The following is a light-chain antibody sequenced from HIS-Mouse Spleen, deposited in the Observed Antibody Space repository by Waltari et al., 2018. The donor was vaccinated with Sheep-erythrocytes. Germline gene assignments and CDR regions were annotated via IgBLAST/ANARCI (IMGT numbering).Light chain of an antibody. Sequence: QSALTQPRSVSGSPGQSVTIPCPGPSSDVGGYNYVSWYQQHPGKAPNLMIYDVSKRPYGVPDRLSGSKSGNTAALTISVLQAEDEADYYCCSYAGSYNHVFATGTKVTVL. CDR3: CSYAGSYNHV. CDR2: DVS. CDR1: SSDVGGYNY. J-gene: IGLJ1*01. V-gene: IGLV2-11*01.